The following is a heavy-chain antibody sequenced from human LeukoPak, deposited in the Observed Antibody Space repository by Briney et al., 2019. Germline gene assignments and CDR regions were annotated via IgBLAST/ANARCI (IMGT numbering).Heavy chain of an antibody. D-gene: IGHD3-10*01. CDR3: AKVIRGGYGMDV. V-gene: IGHV3-48*02. Sequence: PGGSLRLSCAASEFTFSSFGMNWVRQAPGKGLEWVSYISDSSSLTYYADSVKGRFTISRDNAKNSLSLQLNSLRDKDTAVYFCAKVIRGGYGMDVWGQGTTVTVSS. CDR1: EFTFSSFG. J-gene: IGHJ6*02. CDR2: ISDSSSLT.